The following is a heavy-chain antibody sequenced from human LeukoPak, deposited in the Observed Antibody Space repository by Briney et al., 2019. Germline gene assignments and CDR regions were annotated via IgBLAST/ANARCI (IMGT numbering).Heavy chain of an antibody. CDR1: GYTFTSYD. Sequence: ASVKVSCKASGYTFTSYDINWVRQATGQGLEWMGWMNPNSGGTNYAQKFQGRVTMTRDTSISTAYMELSRLRSDDTAVYYCARDQGSGSYNFDYWGQGTLVTVSS. CDR3: ARDQGSGSYNFDY. D-gene: IGHD3-10*01. V-gene: IGHV1-2*02. CDR2: MNPNSGGT. J-gene: IGHJ4*02.